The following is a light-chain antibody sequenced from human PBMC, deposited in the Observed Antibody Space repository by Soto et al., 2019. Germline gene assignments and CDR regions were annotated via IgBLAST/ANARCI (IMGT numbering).Light chain of an antibody. J-gene: IGKJ3*01. V-gene: IGKV1-33*01. Sequence: DIQLTQSPSSLSASVGDIVTITCQASQGINNYLNWYQQKSGKSPKLLIYDASNLEAAVPSRFRGSGSGTDFILSISSLQPDDVATYYCQQYESLPPRFGPGTTVEIK. CDR3: QQYESLPPR. CDR1: QGINNY. CDR2: DAS.